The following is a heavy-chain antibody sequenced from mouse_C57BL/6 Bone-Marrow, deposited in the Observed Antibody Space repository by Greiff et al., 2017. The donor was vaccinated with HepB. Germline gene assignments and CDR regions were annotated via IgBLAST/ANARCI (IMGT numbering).Heavy chain of an antibody. J-gene: IGHJ3*01. CDR1: GFTFSDYG. CDR2: ISSGSSTI. V-gene: IGHV5-17*01. CDR3: ARGGPFAY. D-gene: IGHD3-3*01. Sequence: DVQLVESGGGLVKPGGSLKLSCAASGFTFSDYGMHWVRQAPEKGLEWVAYISSGSSTIYYADTVKGRFTISRDNAKNTLFLQMTSLRSEDTAMYYCARGGPFAYWGQGTLVTVSA.